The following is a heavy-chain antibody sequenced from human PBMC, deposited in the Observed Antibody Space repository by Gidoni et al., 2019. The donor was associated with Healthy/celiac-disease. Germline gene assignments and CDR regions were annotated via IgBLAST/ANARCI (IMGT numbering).Heavy chain of an antibody. V-gene: IGHV3-48*03. Sequence: EVQLVESGGGLVQPGGSLRLSCAASGFTFSSYEMNWVRQAPGKGLEWVSYISSSGSTIYCADSVKGRFTISRDNAKNSLYLQMNSLRAEDTAVYYCARARQWEHIWAFDIWGQGTMVTVSS. J-gene: IGHJ3*02. CDR2: ISSSGSTI. CDR3: ARARQWEHIWAFDI. D-gene: IGHD1-26*01. CDR1: GFTFSSYE.